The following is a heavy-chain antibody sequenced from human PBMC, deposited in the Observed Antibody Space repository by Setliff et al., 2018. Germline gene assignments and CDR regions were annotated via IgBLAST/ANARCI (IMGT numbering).Heavy chain of an antibody. CDR1: GGSFSGYY. CDR2: IYTSGST. CDR3: ARHPHYDSSGYRDY. V-gene: IGHV4-59*10. J-gene: IGHJ4*02. Sequence: SETLSLTCAVYGGSFSGYYWSWIRQPAGKGLEWIGRIYTSGSTNYNPSLKSRVTISVDTSKNQFSLKLSSVTAADTAVYYCARHPHYDSSGYRDYWGQGTLVTVSS. D-gene: IGHD3-22*01.